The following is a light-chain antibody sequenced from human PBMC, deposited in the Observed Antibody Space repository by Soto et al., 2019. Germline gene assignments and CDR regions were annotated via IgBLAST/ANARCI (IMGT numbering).Light chain of an antibody. CDR3: QQYGGSPRYT. V-gene: IGKV3-20*01. J-gene: IGKJ2*01. Sequence: EIVLTQSPGTLSLSPGERAILSCRASQSINRAYLAWYQQKPGQAPRLVIYGASSRGTGIPDRFSGSGSGTDFTLTISRLEPEDFAVYYCQQYGGSPRYTFGQGTKLEI. CDR1: QSINRAY. CDR2: GAS.